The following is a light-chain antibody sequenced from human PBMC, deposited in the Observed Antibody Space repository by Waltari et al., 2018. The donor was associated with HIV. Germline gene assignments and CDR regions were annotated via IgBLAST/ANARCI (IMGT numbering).Light chain of an antibody. J-gene: IGKJ1*01. Sequence: EMVVTQSPATVSVSLGERATLSCRASHSVGINLAWYQQKPGQAPRLLIYGASTRATDIPGRCSGSWYGTDFTLTISSLQSEDSAVYFCQQYSNRPPWTFGQGTKVEI. CDR2: GAS. V-gene: IGKV3-15*01. CDR3: QQYSNRPPWT. CDR1: HSVGIN.